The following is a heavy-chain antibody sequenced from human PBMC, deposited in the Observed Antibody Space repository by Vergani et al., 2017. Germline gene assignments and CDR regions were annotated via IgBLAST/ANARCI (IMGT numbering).Heavy chain of an antibody. V-gene: IGHV3-43D*03. J-gene: IGHJ4*02. CDR3: AKDSSSWYGYLDY. Sequence: EVQLLESGGGLVQPGGSLRLTCAASEFTFSNYAMNWVRQAPGKGLEWVSLISWDSGSTYYADSVKGRFTISRDNSKNSLYLRMNSLRAEDTALYYCAKDSSSWYGYLDYWGQGTLVTVSS. CDR1: EFTFSNYA. CDR2: ISWDSGST. D-gene: IGHD6-13*01.